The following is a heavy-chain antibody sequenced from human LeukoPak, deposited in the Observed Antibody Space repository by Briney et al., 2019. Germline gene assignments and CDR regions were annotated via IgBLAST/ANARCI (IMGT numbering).Heavy chain of an antibody. D-gene: IGHD6-6*01. CDR2: IYYSGST. CDR3: AREGSSSFGIPNWFDP. J-gene: IGHJ5*02. V-gene: IGHV4-59*12. CDR1: GGSISSYY. Sequence: SETLSLTCTVSGGSISSYYWSWIRQPPGKGLEWIGYIYYSGSTNYNPSLKSRVTISVDTSKNQFSLQLNSVTPEDTAVYYCAREGSSSFGIPNWFDPWGQGTLVTVSS.